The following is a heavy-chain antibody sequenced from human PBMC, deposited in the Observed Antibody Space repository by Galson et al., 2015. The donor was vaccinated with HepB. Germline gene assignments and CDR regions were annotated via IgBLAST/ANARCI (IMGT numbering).Heavy chain of an antibody. V-gene: IGHV1-2*02. D-gene: IGHD2-2*02. Sequence: SVKVSCKASGYTFTGYYMHWVRQAPGQGLEWMGWINPNSGGTNYAQKFQGRVTMIRDTSISTAYMELSRLRSDDTAVYYCARGASKDIVVVPAAILAYWGQGTLVTVSS. J-gene: IGHJ4*02. CDR3: ARGASKDIVVVPAAILAY. CDR1: GYTFTGYY. CDR2: INPNSGGT.